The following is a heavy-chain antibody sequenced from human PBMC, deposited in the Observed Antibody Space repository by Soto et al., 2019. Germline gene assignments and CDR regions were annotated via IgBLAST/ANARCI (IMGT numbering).Heavy chain of an antibody. J-gene: IGHJ2*01. CDR3: ARGPGGMATISGWYFDL. D-gene: IGHD5-12*01. CDR1: GFTFSSYD. CDR2: IGTAGDT. Sequence: EVQLVESGGGLVQPGGSLRLSCAASGFTFSSYDMHWVRQATGKGLEWVSAIGTAGDTYYPGSVKGRFTISRENAKNSLYLQMNSLRAEDTAVYYCARGPGGMATISGWYFDLWGRGTLVTVSS. V-gene: IGHV3-13*01.